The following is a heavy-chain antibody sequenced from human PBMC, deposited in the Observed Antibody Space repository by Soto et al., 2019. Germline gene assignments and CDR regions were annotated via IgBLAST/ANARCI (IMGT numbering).Heavy chain of an antibody. Sequence: SETLSLTCTVSGGSIDSSTYYWGWIRQPPGKGLEWIGSIFYNGNTFYNPSLKNRITISVDTSKNQFSLKLSSVTAADTAVYYCARHSCGYHYSWFDYWGLGTLVTVSS. J-gene: IGHJ4*02. CDR2: IFYNGNT. D-gene: IGHD3-22*01. CDR1: GGSIDSSTYY. V-gene: IGHV4-39*01. CDR3: ARHSCGYHYSWFDY.